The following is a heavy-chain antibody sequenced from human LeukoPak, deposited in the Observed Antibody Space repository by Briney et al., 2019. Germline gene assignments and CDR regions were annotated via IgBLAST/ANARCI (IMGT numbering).Heavy chain of an antibody. CDR1: GFTFDDYA. D-gene: IGHD1-1*01. V-gene: IGHV3-9*01. CDR2: ISWNSGSI. J-gene: IGHJ4*02. Sequence: GGSLRLSCAASGFTFDDYAMHWVRQAPGKGLEWVSGISWNSGSIGYADSVKGRFTISRDNAKNSLYLQMNSLRAEDTAVYYCARDYKYFDYWGQGALVTVS. CDR3: ARDYKYFDY.